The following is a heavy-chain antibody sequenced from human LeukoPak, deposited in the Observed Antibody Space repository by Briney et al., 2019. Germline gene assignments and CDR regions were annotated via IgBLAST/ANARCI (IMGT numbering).Heavy chain of an antibody. Sequence: ASVKVSCKASGYTFTSYDINWVRQATGQGLEWMGWMNPDNGNTDFAQKFQGRVTMTRNTSISTVYMELSSLRSEDTAVYYCARGSSGDYWGQGTLVTVSS. D-gene: IGHD6-19*01. CDR3: ARGSSGDY. J-gene: IGHJ4*02. V-gene: IGHV1-8*01. CDR2: MNPDNGNT. CDR1: GYTFTSYD.